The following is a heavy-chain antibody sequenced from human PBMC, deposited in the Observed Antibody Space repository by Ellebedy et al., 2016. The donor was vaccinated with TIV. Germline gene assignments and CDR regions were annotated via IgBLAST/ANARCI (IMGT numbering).Heavy chain of an antibody. D-gene: IGHD3-16*01. CDR1: GFTFSSYA. J-gene: IGHJ4*02. CDR2: ISGSGSST. CDR3: ARGRGGYYFDY. Sequence: GESLKISCAASGFTFSSYAMSWVRQAPGKGLEWVSAISGSGSSTYYADSVKGRFTVSRDNSKKSLYLQMSSLRAEDTAVYYCARGRGGYYFDYWGQGSLVTVSS. V-gene: IGHV3-23*01.